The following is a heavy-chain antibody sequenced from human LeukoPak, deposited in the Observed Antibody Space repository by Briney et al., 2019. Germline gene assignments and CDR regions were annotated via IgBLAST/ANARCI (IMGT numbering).Heavy chain of an antibody. J-gene: IGHJ6*02. CDR2: IYYSGST. CDR1: GGSISSGGYY. CDR3: ARDPEPTYSSGYLIPPYGMDV. D-gene: IGHD3-22*01. Sequence: SETLSLTCTVSGGSISSGGYYWSWIRQHPGKGLEWIGYIYYSGSTYYNPSLKSRVTISVDTSKNQFSLKLSSVTAADTAVYYCARDPEPTYSSGYLIPPYGMDVWGQGTTVTVSS. V-gene: IGHV4-31*03.